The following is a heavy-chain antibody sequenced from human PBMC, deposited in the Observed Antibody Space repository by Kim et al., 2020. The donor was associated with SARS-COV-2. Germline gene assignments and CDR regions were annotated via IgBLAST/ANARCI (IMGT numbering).Heavy chain of an antibody. Sequence: GGSLRLSCAASGFTFGDYAMHWVRQAPGKGLEWVSGISWNSGSIGYADSVKGRFTISRDNAKNSLYLQMNSLRAEDTALYYCAKDLGLAAAGIYHAFDIWGQGTMVTVSS. CDR3: AKDLGLAAAGIYHAFDI. CDR2: ISWNSGSI. CDR1: GFTFGDYA. J-gene: IGHJ3*02. D-gene: IGHD6-13*01. V-gene: IGHV3-9*01.